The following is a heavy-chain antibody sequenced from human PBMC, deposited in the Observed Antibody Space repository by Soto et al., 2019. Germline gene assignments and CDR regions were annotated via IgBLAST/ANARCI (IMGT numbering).Heavy chain of an antibody. CDR1: GFTFSGSS. Sequence: GGSLRLSCAASGFTFSGSSMHWVRQASGKGLEWVGRIRGKTDTYATAYAAPVRGRFTISRDDSKNTAYQQMNSLKTEDTAVYFCTKRIGAYAMDVWGQGTTVTVSS. V-gene: IGHV3-73*01. CDR2: IRGKTDTYAT. CDR3: TKRIGAYAMDV. J-gene: IGHJ6*02. D-gene: IGHD6-13*01.